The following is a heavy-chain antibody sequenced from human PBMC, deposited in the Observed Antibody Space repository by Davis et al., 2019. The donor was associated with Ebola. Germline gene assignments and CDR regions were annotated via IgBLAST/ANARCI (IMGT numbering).Heavy chain of an antibody. J-gene: IGHJ5*02. Sequence: SETLSLTCAVSGGSISSHSWWSWVRQPPGKGLEWIGEIYQTGDTNYNPSLKSRVTISVDKSKNQFSLKLTSVSAADTAVYYCARASVIVIDPGETWRGPNWFDPWGQGTLVTVSS. D-gene: IGHD2/OR15-2a*01. CDR3: ARASVIVIDPGETWRGPNWFDP. CDR1: GGSISSHSW. CDR2: IYQTGDT. V-gene: IGHV4-4*02.